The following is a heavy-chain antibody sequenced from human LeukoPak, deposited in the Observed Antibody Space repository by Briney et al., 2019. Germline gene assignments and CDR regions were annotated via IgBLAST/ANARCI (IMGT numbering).Heavy chain of an antibody. D-gene: IGHD4-17*01. CDR3: AKDMRESWDLLYDYRDPGFDY. V-gene: IGHV3-9*01. J-gene: IGHJ4*02. CDR2: ISWNSGSI. CDR1: GFTFDDYA. Sequence: GGSLRLSCAASGFTFDDYALHWGRQAPGKGLEWVSGISWNSGSIGYADSVKGRLTIYRDNDKNSLYLQMNSLRAEDTALYYCAKDMRESWDLLYDYRDPGFDYWGQGNLVSVSS.